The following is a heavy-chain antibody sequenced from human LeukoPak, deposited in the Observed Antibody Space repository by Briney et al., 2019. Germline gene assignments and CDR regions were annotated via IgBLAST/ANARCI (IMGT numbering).Heavy chain of an antibody. Sequence: SVKVSCTASGDTFKRYGISWVRQAPGQGLEWMGRIIPIVDETDYTQKFQDRVTITADKSTSTAYMELSGLTPEDTAVYYCAAALYIGQLLSALDFWGQGSPVIVSS. J-gene: IGHJ4*02. CDR3: AAALYIGQLLSALDF. V-gene: IGHV1-69*04. D-gene: IGHD3-10*01. CDR1: GDTFKRYG. CDR2: IIPIVDET.